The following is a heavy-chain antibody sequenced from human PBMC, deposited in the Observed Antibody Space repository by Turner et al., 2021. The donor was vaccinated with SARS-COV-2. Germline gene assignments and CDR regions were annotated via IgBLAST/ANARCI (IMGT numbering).Heavy chain of an antibody. CDR3: ARDDLGVWPPIKDY. J-gene: IGHJ4*02. V-gene: IGHV3-48*01. D-gene: IGHD3-16*01. CDR1: GFTFSRY. Sequence: EVQLVESGGGLVQPGGSLRLSCAASGFTFSRYSSSSSTIYYADSVKGRFTISRDNAKNSLYLQMNSLRAEDTAVYYCARDDLGVWPPIKDYGGQGTLVTVSS. CDR2: SSSSTI.